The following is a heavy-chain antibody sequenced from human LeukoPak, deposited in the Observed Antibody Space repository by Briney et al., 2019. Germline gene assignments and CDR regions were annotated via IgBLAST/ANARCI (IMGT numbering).Heavy chain of an antibody. J-gene: IGHJ5*02. V-gene: IGHV4-34*01. CDR3: ARQINWFDP. CDR1: GGSFSGYY. CDR2: INHSGST. Sequence: SETLSLTCAVYGGSFSGYYWSWIRQPPGKGLEWIGEINHSGSTNYNPSLKSRVTISVDTSKNQFSLKLSSVTAADTAVYYCARQINWFDPWGQGTLVTVSS.